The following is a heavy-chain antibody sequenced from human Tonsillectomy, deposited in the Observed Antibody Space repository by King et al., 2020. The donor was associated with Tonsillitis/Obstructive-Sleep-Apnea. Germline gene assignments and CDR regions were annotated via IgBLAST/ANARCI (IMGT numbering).Heavy chain of an antibody. Sequence: ITLQESGPTLVKPTQTLTLTCTFSGFSLNTSGVGVGWIRQPPGKALEWLALIYWDDDKLYSPSLKSRLTITTDTSKNQVVLTMTNMDPVDTATYYCAQRPPTGGISISSWLTWFDPWGQGTLVTVSS. D-gene: IGHD6-13*01. J-gene: IGHJ5*02. V-gene: IGHV2-5*02. CDR2: IYWDDDK. CDR3: AQRPPTGGISISSWLTWFDP. CDR1: GFSLNTSGVG.